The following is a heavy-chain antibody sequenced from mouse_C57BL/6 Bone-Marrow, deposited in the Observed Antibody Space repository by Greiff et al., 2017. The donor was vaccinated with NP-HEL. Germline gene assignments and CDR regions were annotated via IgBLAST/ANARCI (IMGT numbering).Heavy chain of an antibody. V-gene: IGHV1-7*01. Sequence: VQLQESGAELAKPGASVKLSCKASGYPFTSYWMHWVKQRPGQGLDWIGYINPRSGYTMYNQKFKDKAKLTADKSSSTAYMQLSSLTYEDSAVDYCARGLLAYWGQGTLVTVSA. CDR2: INPRSGYT. CDR3: ARGLLAY. D-gene: IGHD2-2*01. J-gene: IGHJ3*01. CDR1: GYPFTSYW.